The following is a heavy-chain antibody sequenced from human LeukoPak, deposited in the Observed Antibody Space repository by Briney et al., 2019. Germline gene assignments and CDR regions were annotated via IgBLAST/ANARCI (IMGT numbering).Heavy chain of an antibody. V-gene: IGHV3-23*01. CDR1: AFIFSGHW. Sequence: GGSLRLSCEGSAFIFSGHWMNWVRQAPGKGLEWVSAFSGGGDSFYADSVRGRFSISADRSRNILYLLMNSLRVEDTAVYYCAKEVERHFDLRYWGQGIPVTVSS. CDR2: FSGGGDS. CDR3: AKEVERHFDLRY. J-gene: IGHJ4*02. D-gene: IGHD2-15*01.